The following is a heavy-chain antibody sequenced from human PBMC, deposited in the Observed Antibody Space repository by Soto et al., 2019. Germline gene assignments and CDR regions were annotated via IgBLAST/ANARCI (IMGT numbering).Heavy chain of an antibody. CDR1: GYSFATYW. V-gene: IGHV5-51*01. Sequence: PGESLKVSCKGAGYSFATYWIGWVRQMPGKGLEWMAFIYPGDSDIKYNPSFQGQVTVSADKSISTAYLQWTSLKAPDTAMHYCATDIRDGHYKSSFDYWGQGTPVTVSS. CDR2: IYPGDSDI. CDR3: ATDIRDGHYKSSFDY. J-gene: IGHJ4*02. D-gene: IGHD4-17*01.